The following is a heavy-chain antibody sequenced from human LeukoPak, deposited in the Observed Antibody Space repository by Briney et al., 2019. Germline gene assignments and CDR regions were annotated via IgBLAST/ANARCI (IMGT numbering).Heavy chain of an antibody. V-gene: IGHV5-51*01. J-gene: IGHJ3*02. D-gene: IGHD3-10*01. CDR1: GYRFTSYW. CDR2: ISPGDSDT. Sequence: GESLKISCQGSGYRFTSYWIGWVRQMPGKGLEWMGIISPGDSDTTYRPSFQGQVTISADKSISTAYLQWSSLKASDTAMYYCARLGWFGLEPSRGAFDIWGQGTMVTVSS. CDR3: ARLGWFGLEPSRGAFDI.